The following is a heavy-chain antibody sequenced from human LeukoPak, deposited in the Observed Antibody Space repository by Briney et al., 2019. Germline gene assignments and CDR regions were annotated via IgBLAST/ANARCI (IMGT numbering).Heavy chain of an antibody. V-gene: IGHV3-21*01. J-gene: IGHJ6*03. D-gene: IGHD2-2*02. CDR1: GFTFSSYS. CDR3: ARASPDVYCSSTSCYMDYYYYYMDV. Sequence: GGSLRLSCAASGFTFSSYSMNWVRQAPGKGLEWVSSISSSSSYIYYADSVKGRFTISRDNAKNSLYLQMNSLRAEDTAVYYCARASPDVYCSSTSCYMDYYYYYMDVWGKGTTVTVSS. CDR2: ISSSSSYI.